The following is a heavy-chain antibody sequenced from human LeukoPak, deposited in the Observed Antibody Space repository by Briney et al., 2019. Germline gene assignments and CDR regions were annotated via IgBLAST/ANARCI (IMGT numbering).Heavy chain of an antibody. V-gene: IGHV5-51*01. CDR2: IYPGDSDT. CDR1: GYSFTSFW. J-gene: IGHJ4*02. D-gene: IGHD2-2*01. CDR3: ARHASVHCISTSCLREVDY. Sequence: GESLKISCKASGYSFTSFWIGWVRQLPGKGLEWMGMIYPGDSDTKYSPSFQGQVTMSADKSISTAYLQWSSLKASDTAMYHCARHASVHCISTSCLREVDYWGQGTLVTVSS.